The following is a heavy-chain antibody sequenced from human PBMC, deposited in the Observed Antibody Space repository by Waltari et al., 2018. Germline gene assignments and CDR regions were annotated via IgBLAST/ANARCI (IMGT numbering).Heavy chain of an antibody. Sequence: QVQLVQSGAEVKKPGSSVKVSCKASGGTFSSYAISWVRRAPGQGLAWMGGIIPIFGTANYAQKFQGRVTITADESTSTAYMELSSLRSEDTAVYYCATLGPAGGGVVDYWGQGTLVTVSS. J-gene: IGHJ4*02. V-gene: IGHV1-69*13. CDR2: IIPIFGTA. CDR1: GGTFSSYA. CDR3: ATLGPAGGGVVDY. D-gene: IGHD2-8*02.